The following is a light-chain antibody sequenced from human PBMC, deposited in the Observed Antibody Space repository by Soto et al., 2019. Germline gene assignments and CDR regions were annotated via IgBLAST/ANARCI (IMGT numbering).Light chain of an antibody. Sequence: EIVFTQSLCTLSLSPGERATLSCRASQSVSSSYLAWYQQKPGQAPRLLIYGGSSRATGIPVRFSGSGSETDFTLTITRLEPEDFAVYYCQQYSSSRTFGQGTKVDIK. CDR2: GGS. J-gene: IGKJ1*01. CDR3: QQYSSSRT. CDR1: QSVSSSY. V-gene: IGKV3-20*01.